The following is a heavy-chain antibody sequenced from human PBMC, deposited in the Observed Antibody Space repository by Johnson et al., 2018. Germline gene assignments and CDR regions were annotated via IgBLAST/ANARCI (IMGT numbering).Heavy chain of an antibody. D-gene: IGHD3-9*01. CDR3: AKGPAYVILTGHDAFDI. Sequence: VQLVESGGGLVQPGGSLRLSCAASGFTFSSYAMSWVRQAPGKGLEWVSAISGSGGSTYYADSVKGRFTISRDNSKKTLYLQMNSLRAWDTAVYDCAKGPAYVILTGHDAFDIWGQWTRVTVSS. CDR1: GFTFSSYA. CDR2: ISGSGGST. V-gene: IGHV3-23*04. J-gene: IGHJ3*02.